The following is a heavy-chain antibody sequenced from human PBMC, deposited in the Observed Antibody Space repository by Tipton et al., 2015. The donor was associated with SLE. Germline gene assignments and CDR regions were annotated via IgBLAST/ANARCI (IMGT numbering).Heavy chain of an antibody. CDR1: GGTFSSYA. Sequence: QVQLVQSGAEVKKPGSSVKVSCKASGGTFSSYAISWVRQAPGQGLEWMGRIIPIFGTANYAQKFQGRVTITADESTSTAYMELSSRRSEDTAVYYCARGERVPYYDGPTMDVGGQGTTVTVSS. CDR3: ARGERVPYYDGPTMDV. D-gene: IGHD3-10*01. CDR2: IIPIFGTA. V-gene: IGHV1-69*18. J-gene: IGHJ6*02.